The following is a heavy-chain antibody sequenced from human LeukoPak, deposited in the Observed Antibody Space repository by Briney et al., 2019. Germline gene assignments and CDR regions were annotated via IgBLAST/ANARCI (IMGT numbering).Heavy chain of an antibody. V-gene: IGHV4-59*12. CDR3: ARGFSQWLIHALWY. CDR2: IYYRGNT. CDR1: GGSISSYY. Sequence: SETLSLTCTVSGGSISSYYWSWIRQPPGKGLEWIGYIYYRGNTNYNPSLKSRVTISVDTSKNQFSLKLSSVTAADTAVYYCARGFSQWLIHALWYWGQGTLVTVSS. D-gene: IGHD6-19*01. J-gene: IGHJ4*02.